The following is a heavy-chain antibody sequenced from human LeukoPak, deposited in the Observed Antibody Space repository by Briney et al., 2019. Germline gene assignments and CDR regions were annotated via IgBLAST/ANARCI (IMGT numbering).Heavy chain of an antibody. CDR2: VSYDRNTK. CDR1: GFTFRSYG. D-gene: IGHD3-3*01. CDR3: AKEFASGYQDY. J-gene: IGHJ4*02. V-gene: IGHV3-30*18. Sequence: PGRSLRLSCAATGFTFRSYGMHWVRQAPGKGLEWVAVVSYDRNTKYYADSVKGRITISRDNSKNTLYLQMNSLRAEDTAVYYCAKEFASGYQDYWGQGTLVTVSS.